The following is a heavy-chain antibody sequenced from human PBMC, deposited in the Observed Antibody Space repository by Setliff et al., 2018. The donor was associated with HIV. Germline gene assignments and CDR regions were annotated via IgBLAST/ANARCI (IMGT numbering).Heavy chain of an antibody. CDR3: AREPDY. CDR1: GDSITSNY. Sequence: PSETLSLTCTVSGDSITSNYWTWIRQPPGKGLEWIGYIDDSGSTKYNPSLDSRVSITVDTSKNQFSLKLTSVTAADTAVYYCAREPDYWGQGTLVTVSS. V-gene: IGHV4-59*12. J-gene: IGHJ4*02. CDR2: IDDSGST.